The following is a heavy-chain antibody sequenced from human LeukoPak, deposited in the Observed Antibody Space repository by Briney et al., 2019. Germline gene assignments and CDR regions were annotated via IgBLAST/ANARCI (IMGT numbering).Heavy chain of an antibody. D-gene: IGHD3-22*01. CDR1: GGSISSYY. V-gene: IGHV4-59*12. CDR3: GRNGYYSIDY. CDR2: IYDSGST. J-gene: IGHJ4*02. Sequence: PSETLSLTCTVSGGSISSYYWSWIRQPPGKGLEWIGYIYDSGSTKCNPSLKSRVTISVDTSKNQFSLKVSSVTAADTAVYYCGRNGYYSIDYWAREPWSPSPQ.